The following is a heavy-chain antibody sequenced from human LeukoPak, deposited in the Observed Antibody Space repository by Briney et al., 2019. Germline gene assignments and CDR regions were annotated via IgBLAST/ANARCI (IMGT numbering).Heavy chain of an antibody. V-gene: IGHV3-66*01. CDR3: ARVPAAIDH. D-gene: IGHD2-2*01. J-gene: IGHJ4*02. CDR2: IYSGGST. CDR1: GFTFSSYA. Sequence: GGSLRLSCAASGFTFSSYAMSWVRQAPGKGLEWVSVIYSGGSTYYADSVKGRFTISRDNSKNTLYLQMNSLRAEDTAVYYCARVPAAIDHWGQGTLVTVSP.